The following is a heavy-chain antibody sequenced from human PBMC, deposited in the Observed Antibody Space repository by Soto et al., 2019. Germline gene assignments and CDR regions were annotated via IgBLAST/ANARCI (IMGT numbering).Heavy chain of an antibody. CDR1: GGTFSSYT. V-gene: IGHV1-69*02. CDR3: ASAPGIYGDYQGFDY. J-gene: IGHJ4*02. D-gene: IGHD4-17*01. Sequence: QVQLVQSGAEVKKPGSSVKVSCKASGGTFSSYTISWVRQAPGQGLEWMGRIIPILGIANYAQKFQGRVTITADKSTSTAYMELSSLRSEDTAVYYCASAPGIYGDYQGFDYWGQGTLVTVSS. CDR2: IIPILGIA.